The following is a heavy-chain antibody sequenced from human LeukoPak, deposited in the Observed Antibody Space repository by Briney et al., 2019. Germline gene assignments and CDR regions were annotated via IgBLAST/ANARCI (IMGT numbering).Heavy chain of an antibody. V-gene: IGHV3-11*01. CDR1: GFTFSDYY. CDR2: ISSGGSTT. D-gene: IGHD6-13*01. Sequence: PGGSLRLSCAASGFTFSDYYMNWIRQAPGKGLEWVSSISSGGSTTNYADSAKGRFTISRDNAKNSLYLQMNSLRAEDTAVYYCARKDGYSSSWSFDYWGQGTLVTVSS. J-gene: IGHJ4*02. CDR3: ARKDGYSSSWSFDY.